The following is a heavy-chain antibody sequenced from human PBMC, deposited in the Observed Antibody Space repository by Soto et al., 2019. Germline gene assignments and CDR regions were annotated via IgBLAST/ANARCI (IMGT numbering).Heavy chain of an antibody. D-gene: IGHD3-22*01. J-gene: IGHJ3*02. CDR1: GFTFSSYA. V-gene: IGHV3-23*01. CDR3: AKGTYYYDSSGYYASDAFDI. CDR2: ISGSGGST. Sequence: VQLLESGGGLVQPGGSLRLSCAASGFTFSSYAMSWVRQAPGKGLEWVSAISGSGGSTYYADSVKGRFTISRDNSKNTLYLQMNSLKAEDTAVYYCAKGTYYYDSSGYYASDAFDIWGQGTMVTVSS.